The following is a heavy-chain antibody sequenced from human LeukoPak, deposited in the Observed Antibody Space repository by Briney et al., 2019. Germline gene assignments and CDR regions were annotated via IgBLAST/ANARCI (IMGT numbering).Heavy chain of an antibody. CDR2: IKSKTDGGTT. CDR3: TTEVGATPFDY. J-gene: IGHJ4*02. V-gene: IGHV3-15*01. D-gene: IGHD1-26*01. CDR1: GFTFSNAW. Sequence: NPGGSLRLSCAASGFTFSNAWMSWVRQAPGKGLEWVGRIKSKTDGGTTDYTAPVKGRFTISRDDSKNTLYLQMNSLKTEDTAVYYCTTEVGATPFDYWGQGTLVTVSS.